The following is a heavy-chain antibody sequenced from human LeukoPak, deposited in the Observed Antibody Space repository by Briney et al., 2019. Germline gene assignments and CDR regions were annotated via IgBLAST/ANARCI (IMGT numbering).Heavy chain of an antibody. CDR3: ARGDVREFPGTNWFDP. CDR2: IYYSGST. CDR1: GGSISSSSYY. D-gene: IGHD6-13*01. Sequence: SETLSLTCTVSGGSISSSSYYWGWIRQPPGKGLEWIGSIYYSGSTYYNPSLKSRVTISVDTSKNQFSLKLSSVTAADTAVYYCARGDVREFPGTNWFDPWGQGTLVTVSS. V-gene: IGHV4-39*01. J-gene: IGHJ5*02.